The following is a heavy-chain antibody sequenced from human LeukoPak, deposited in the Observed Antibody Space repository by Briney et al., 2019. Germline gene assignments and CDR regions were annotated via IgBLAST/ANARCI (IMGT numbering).Heavy chain of an antibody. D-gene: IGHD3-10*01. Sequence: SETLSLTCTVSGGSISDGSYYWGWIRQSPGKGLEWIASIYYGGSTYYNPSLKSRVTISVDTSKNQFSLKLSSVTAADTAVYYCARGRRNYSGSGSCPPLHYWGQGTLVTVSS. J-gene: IGHJ4*02. CDR3: ARGRRNYSGSGSCPPLHY. V-gene: IGHV4-39*07. CDR1: GGSISDGSYY. CDR2: IYYGGST.